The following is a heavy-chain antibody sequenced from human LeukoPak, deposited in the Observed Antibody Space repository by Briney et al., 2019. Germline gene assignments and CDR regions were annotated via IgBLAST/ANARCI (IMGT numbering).Heavy chain of an antibody. CDR2: ISSSGSTI. J-gene: IGHJ4*02. V-gene: IGHV3-11*01. CDR1: GFTFSDYY. D-gene: IGHD6-6*01. CDR3: AKGVSTRPLYYFDN. Sequence: GGSLRLSCAASGFTFSDYYMSWIRQAPGKGLEWVSYISSSGSTIYYADSVKGRFTISRDNAKNSLYLQMNSLRAEDTAVYYCAKGVSTRPLYYFDNWGQGTLVTVSS.